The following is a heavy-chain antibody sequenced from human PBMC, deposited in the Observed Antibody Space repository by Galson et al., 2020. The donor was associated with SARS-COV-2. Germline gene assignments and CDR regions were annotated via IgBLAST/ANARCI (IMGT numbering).Heavy chain of an antibody. J-gene: IGHJ6*03. D-gene: IGHD3-16*01. CDR3: ARGRQGVVPSPVLGLGPFYSYYFMDV. CDR1: GGSFSGYS. CDR2: ISFGGDA. Sequence: SETPSLTCAVYGGSFSGYSWTWVRQAPGKGLEWVGEISFGGDAKYSPSLRSRVTLSVDPSKNQFSLRLRSVSAADTALYFCARGRQGVVPSPVLGLGPFYSYYFMDVWGKGTTVTVS. V-gene: IGHV4-34*01.